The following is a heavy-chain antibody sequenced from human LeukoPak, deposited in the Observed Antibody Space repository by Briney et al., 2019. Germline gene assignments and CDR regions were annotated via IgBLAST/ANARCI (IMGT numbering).Heavy chain of an antibody. V-gene: IGHV1-18*01. CDR1: GYTFTSYG. CDR2: ISAYNGNT. CDR3: ARVSMVVTLNWFVP. Sequence: GASVKVSCRASGYTFTSYGISWVRQAPGQGLEWMGWISAYNGNTNYAQKLQGRVTMTTDTSTSTAYMELRSLRSDDTAVYYCARVSMVVTLNWFVPWGQGTLVTVSS. J-gene: IGHJ5*02. D-gene: IGHD4-23*01.